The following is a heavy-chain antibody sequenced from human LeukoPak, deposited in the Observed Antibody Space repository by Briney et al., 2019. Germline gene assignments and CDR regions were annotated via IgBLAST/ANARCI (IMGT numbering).Heavy chain of an antibody. V-gene: IGHV4-39*02. Sequence: SETLSLTCTVSGGSITSPENYWGWVRQPPGKGLEWIGNICYSGDTYYNSSLRSRVTLSVYTSQNHFSLRLTSMTAADTAVYYCASIFYYSVPFWGQGALVIVSS. CDR3: ASIFYYSVPF. CDR1: GGSITSPENY. J-gene: IGHJ4*02. CDR2: ICYSGDT. D-gene: IGHD3-10*02.